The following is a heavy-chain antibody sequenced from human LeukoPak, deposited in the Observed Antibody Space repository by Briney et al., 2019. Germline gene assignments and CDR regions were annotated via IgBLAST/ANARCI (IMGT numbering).Heavy chain of an antibody. CDR2: IYSGGST. Sequence: PGGSLRLSCAASGFTVSSNYMSWVRQAPGKGLEWVSVIYSGGSTYYADSVKGRFTISRDNSKNTLYLQMNSLRAEDTAVYYCARATHNKDSSGWYGFDYWGQGTLVTVSS. V-gene: IGHV3-66*01. D-gene: IGHD6-19*01. J-gene: IGHJ4*02. CDR1: GFTVSSNY. CDR3: ARATHNKDSSGWYGFDY.